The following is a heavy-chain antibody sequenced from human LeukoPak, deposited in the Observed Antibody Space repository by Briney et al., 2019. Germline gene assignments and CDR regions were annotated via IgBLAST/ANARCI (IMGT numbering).Heavy chain of an antibody. V-gene: IGHV1-69*04. CDR3: ASSHSSSWLNRFDP. J-gene: IGHJ5*02. CDR1: GGTFSSYA. D-gene: IGHD6-13*01. Sequence: GSSVKVSCKASGGTFSSYAISWVRQAPGQGLEWMGRIIPILGIANYAQKFQGRVTITADKSTSTAYMELSSLRSEDTAVYYCASSHSSSWLNRFDPWGQGTLVTVSS. CDR2: IIPILGIA.